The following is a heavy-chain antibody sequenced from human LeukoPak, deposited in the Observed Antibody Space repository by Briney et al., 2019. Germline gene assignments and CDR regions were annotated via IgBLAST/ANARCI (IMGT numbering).Heavy chain of an antibody. D-gene: IGHD5-18*01. Sequence: ASVKVSCKASGYTFTSYDINWVRQATGQGLEWMGWMNPNSGNTGYAQKFQGRVTMTRNTSISTAYMELSSLRSEDTAVYYCAGGVNSYGYRPRSYHFDYWGQGTLVTVSS. J-gene: IGHJ4*02. CDR3: AGGVNSYGYRPRSYHFDY. CDR1: GYTFTSYD. V-gene: IGHV1-8*01. CDR2: MNPNSGNT.